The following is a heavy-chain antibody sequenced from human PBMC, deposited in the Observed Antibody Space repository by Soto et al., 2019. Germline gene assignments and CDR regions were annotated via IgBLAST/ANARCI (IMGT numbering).Heavy chain of an antibody. J-gene: IGHJ6*02. CDR2: INHSGST. D-gene: IGHD6-6*01. Sequence: SETLSLTCAVYGGSFSGYYWSWIRQPPGKGLEWIGEINHSGSTNYNPSLKSRVTISVDTSKNQFSLKLSSVTAADTAVYYGASASGVGSSSRGSEYGMDVWGQGTTVTVSS. CDR1: GGSFSGYY. V-gene: IGHV4-34*01. CDR3: ASASGVGSSSRGSEYGMDV.